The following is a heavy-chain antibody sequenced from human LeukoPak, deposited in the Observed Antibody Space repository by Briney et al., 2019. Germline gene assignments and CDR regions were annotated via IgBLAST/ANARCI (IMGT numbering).Heavy chain of an antibody. Sequence: SGTLSLICAVSGGSISSSNWWSWVRQPPGKGLEWIGEIYHSGSTNYNPSLKSRVTISVDKSKNQFSLKLSSVTAADTAVYYCARAYGSGRKSNYYGMDVWGQGTTVTVSS. CDR2: IYHSGST. J-gene: IGHJ6*02. CDR1: GGSISSSNW. CDR3: ARAYGSGRKSNYYGMDV. D-gene: IGHD3-10*01. V-gene: IGHV4-4*02.